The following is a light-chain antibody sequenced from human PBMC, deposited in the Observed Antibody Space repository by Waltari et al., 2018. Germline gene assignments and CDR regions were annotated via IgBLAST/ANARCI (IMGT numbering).Light chain of an antibody. J-gene: IGKJ5*01. Sequence: EIVLTQSPVTLTLSPGETATISCRASQFVSSFLAWYQQRPGQAPRVLIFDSNLRATGIPGRFSGSGSGTDFSLTISSLEPEDFAIYYCQQRSNWPSTFGQGTRLEIK. V-gene: IGKV3-11*01. CDR1: QFVSSF. CDR2: DSN. CDR3: QQRSNWPST.